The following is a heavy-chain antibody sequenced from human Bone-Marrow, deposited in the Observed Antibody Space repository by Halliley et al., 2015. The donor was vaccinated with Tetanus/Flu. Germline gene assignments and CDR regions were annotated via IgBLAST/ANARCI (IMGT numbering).Heavy chain of an antibody. CDR3: ARDLGLDISVTGRTGFDY. Sequence: AYNGNTNYAQNFQGRVILTTDSSTSTAYMEVRSLRSDDTAVYYCARDLGLDISVTGRTGFDYWGQGTLVTVSS. V-gene: IGHV1-18*01. CDR2: AYNGNT. D-gene: IGHD1-20*01. J-gene: IGHJ4*02.